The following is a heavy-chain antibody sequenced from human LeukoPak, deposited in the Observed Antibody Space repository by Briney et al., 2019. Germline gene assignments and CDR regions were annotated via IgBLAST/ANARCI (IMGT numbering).Heavy chain of an antibody. D-gene: IGHD4-17*01. V-gene: IGHV1-69*01. J-gene: IGHJ4*02. CDR3: ARGPSHYGDYNYFDY. CDR2: IIPIFGTA. Sequence: GSSVKVSCKASGGTFSSYAISWVRQAPGQGLEWMGGIIPIFGTANYAQKFQGRVTITADESTSTAYMELSSLRSEDTAVYYCARGPSHYGDYNYFDYWGQGTLVTVSS. CDR1: GGTFSSYA.